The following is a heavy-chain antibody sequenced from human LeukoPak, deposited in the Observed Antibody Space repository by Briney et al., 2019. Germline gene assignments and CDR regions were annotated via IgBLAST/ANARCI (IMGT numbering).Heavy chain of an antibody. D-gene: IGHD1-14*01. V-gene: IGHV3-48*03. CDR3: APPWPYNRGWFAY. CDR1: GFTLSSYE. J-gene: IGHJ5*01. Sequence: GGSLRLSCAASGFTLSSYEMNWVRQAPGKGLEWVSYVSSSGCTIYYADSVKGRFTVSRDNAKNSLYLQMNSLRAEDTAVYYCAPPWPYNRGWFAYWGQGTLVTVSS. CDR2: VSSSGCTI.